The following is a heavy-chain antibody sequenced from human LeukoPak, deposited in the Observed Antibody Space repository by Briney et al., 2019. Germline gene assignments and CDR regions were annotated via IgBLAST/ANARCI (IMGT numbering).Heavy chain of an antibody. CDR2: INHSGST. CDR3: ARCQDRLPVAGDNWFDP. CDR1: GGSFSGYY. Sequence: SETVSLTCAVYGGSFSGYYWSWIRQPPGQGLEWIGEINHSGSTNHNPYLKSRVTISVDTAKNQSSLKLSSVTASDTAVYYCARCQDRLPVAGDNWFDPWGQGTLVTVSS. D-gene: IGHD6-19*01. V-gene: IGHV4-34*01. J-gene: IGHJ5*02.